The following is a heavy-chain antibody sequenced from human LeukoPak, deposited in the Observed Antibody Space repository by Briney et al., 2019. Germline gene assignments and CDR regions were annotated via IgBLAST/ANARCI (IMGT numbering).Heavy chain of an antibody. Sequence: PSETLSLTCSASGGSITSAGHYWSWIRQLPGKGLEWIGYIYYTGSTYYNPSFKSRALISVDTSKYQFSLDLSSVTAADTAVYYCARDKVTVTGNWFDPWGQGTLVTVSS. CDR2: IYYTGST. V-gene: IGHV4-31*03. J-gene: IGHJ5*02. D-gene: IGHD4-17*01. CDR1: GGSITSAGHY. CDR3: ARDKVTVTGNWFDP.